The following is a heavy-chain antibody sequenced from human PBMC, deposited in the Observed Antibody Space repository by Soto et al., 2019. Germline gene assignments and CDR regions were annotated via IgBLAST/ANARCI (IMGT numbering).Heavy chain of an antibody. CDR2: IHYSGTS. D-gene: IGHD1-1*01. CDR1: GVSISGGGRN. V-gene: IGHV4-31*03. CDR3: PTGGDPSNTGY. J-gene: IGHJ4*02. Sequence: QVQLQESGPGLVEPSQTLSLTCTVSGVSISGGGRNWSWIRQYPGRGLQWIGFIHYSGTSYYNPSLKSRVAMSADTSRNQSSLSLTSVTAADTAVYYFPTGGDPSNTGYWGQGTLVTVSS.